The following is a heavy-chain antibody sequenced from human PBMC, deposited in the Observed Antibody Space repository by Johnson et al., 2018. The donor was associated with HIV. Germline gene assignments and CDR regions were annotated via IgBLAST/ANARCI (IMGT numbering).Heavy chain of an antibody. CDR3: AKDPLVVPAATLDAFDI. CDR2: ISSSGSII. D-gene: IGHD2-2*01. V-gene: IGHV3-48*04. J-gene: IGHJ3*02. Sequence: VQLVESGGGVVQPGRSLRLSCAASGFTFSSYTMHWVRQAPGKGLEWVSYISSSGSIIWYADSVKGRFTISRDNAKNSLYLQMHSLRAEDTAIYYCAKDPLVVPAATLDAFDIWGQGTMVTVSS. CDR1: GFTFSSYT.